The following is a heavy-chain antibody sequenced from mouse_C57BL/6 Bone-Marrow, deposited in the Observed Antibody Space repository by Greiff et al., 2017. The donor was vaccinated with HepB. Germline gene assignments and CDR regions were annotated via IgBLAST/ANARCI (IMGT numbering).Heavy chain of an antibody. CDR2: INPDSSTI. CDR3: ASAIYYGNYWYFDV. Sequence: EVKLLESGGGLVQPGGSLKLSCAASGIDFSRYWMSWVRRAPGKGLEWIGEINPDSSTINYAPSLKDKFIISRDNAKNTLYLQMSKVRSEDTALYYCASAIYYGNYWYFDVWGTGTTVTVSS. V-gene: IGHV4-1*01. CDR1: GIDFSRYW. D-gene: IGHD2-1*01. J-gene: IGHJ1*03.